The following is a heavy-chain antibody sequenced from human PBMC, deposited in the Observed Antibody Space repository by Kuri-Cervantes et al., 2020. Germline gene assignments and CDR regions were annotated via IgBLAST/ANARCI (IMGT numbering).Heavy chain of an antibody. CDR3: ATGFFYSGYDSNWLDP. V-gene: IGHV4-61*02. Sequence: SETLSLTCTVSGGSISSGSYYWSWIRQPAGKGLEWIGRIYTSGSTNYNPSLKSRVTISVDTSKNQFSLKLSSMTAADTAVYYCATGFFYSGYDSNWLDPWGQGTLVTVSS. D-gene: IGHD5-12*01. CDR1: GGSISSGSYY. CDR2: IYTSGST. J-gene: IGHJ5*02.